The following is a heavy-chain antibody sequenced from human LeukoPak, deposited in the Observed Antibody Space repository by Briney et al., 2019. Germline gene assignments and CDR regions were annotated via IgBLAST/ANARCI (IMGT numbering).Heavy chain of an antibody. D-gene: IGHD1-26*01. CDR1: GGSVSSHY. CDR3: ARGIEGAGFDY. V-gene: IGHV4-59*02. Sequence: SETLSLTCTVSGGSVSSHYWSWIRQPPGKGLEWIGYIYYGGSTNYNPSLKSRVTISVDTSKNQFSLKLSSVTAADTAVYYCARGIEGAGFDYWGQGTLVTVSS. CDR2: IYYGGST. J-gene: IGHJ4*02.